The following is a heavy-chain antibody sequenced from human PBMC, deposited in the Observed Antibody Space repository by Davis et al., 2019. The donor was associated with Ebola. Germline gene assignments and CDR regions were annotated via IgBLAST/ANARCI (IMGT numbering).Heavy chain of an antibody. CDR3: ARVLRLGYCSGGSCRHNWFDP. J-gene: IGHJ5*02. CDR1: GGSFSGHY. Sequence: SQTLSLTCAVYGGSFSGHYWTWIRQPPGKGLEWIGEINHSGSTNYNPSLKSRVTISVDTSKNQFSLKLSSVTAADTAVYYCARVLRLGYCSGGSCRHNWFDPWGQGTLVTVSS. D-gene: IGHD2-15*01. CDR2: INHSGST. V-gene: IGHV4-34*01.